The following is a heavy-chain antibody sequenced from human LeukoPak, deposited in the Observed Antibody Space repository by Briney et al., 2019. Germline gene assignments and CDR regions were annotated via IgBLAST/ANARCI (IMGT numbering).Heavy chain of an antibody. CDR3: AKVPVVPAAIPGYFQH. Sequence: GGSLRLSCAASGFTFSSYAMSWVRQAPGKGLEWVSAISGSSGSTYYADSVRGRFTIPRDNSKHTLDLQIKSLRADDRAVYYCAKVPVVPAAIPGYFQHWGQGTLVTVSS. CDR1: GFTFSSYA. CDR2: ISGSSGST. V-gene: IGHV3-23*01. J-gene: IGHJ1*01. D-gene: IGHD2-2*02.